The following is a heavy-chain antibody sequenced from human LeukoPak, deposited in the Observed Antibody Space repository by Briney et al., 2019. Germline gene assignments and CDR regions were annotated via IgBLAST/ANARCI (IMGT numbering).Heavy chain of an antibody. Sequence: STISGSCLSTYYADSVKGRFTVSRDNSQNTLYVQMNSLRAEDTAVYYCAKDSTNWFYFDYWGRGTLVTVSS. CDR3: AKDSTNWFYFDY. D-gene: IGHD1-1*01. CDR2: ISGSCLST. V-gene: IGHV3-23*01. J-gene: IGHJ4*02.